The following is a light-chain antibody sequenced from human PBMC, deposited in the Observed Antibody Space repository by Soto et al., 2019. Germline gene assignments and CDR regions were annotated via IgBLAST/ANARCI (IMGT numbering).Light chain of an antibody. CDR1: SSDVGGYNF. Sequence: QSALTQPASVSGSPGQSITISCTGTSSDVGGYNFVSWYQHHPGRAPKLIIYDVTNRPSGVSNRFSGSKSGDAASLTISGLQAEDEADYYCSSYTSSVTPYVLGTGTKLTVL. V-gene: IGLV2-14*03. CDR2: DVT. CDR3: SSYTSSVTPYV. J-gene: IGLJ1*01.